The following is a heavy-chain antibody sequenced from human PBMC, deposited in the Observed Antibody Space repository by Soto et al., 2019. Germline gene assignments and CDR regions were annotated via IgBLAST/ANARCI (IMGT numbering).Heavy chain of an antibody. CDR2: ISGSGGST. CDR3: AKDPLALTIFGVVITPLDY. CDR1: GFTFSSYA. D-gene: IGHD3-3*01. Sequence: DVQLLESGGGLVQPGGSLRLSCAASGFTFSSYAMSWVRQAPGKGLEWVSAISGSGGSTYYADSVKGRFTISRDNSKNTLYLQMNSLRAEDTAVYYCAKDPLALTIFGVVITPLDYWGQGTLVTVSS. J-gene: IGHJ4*02. V-gene: IGHV3-23*01.